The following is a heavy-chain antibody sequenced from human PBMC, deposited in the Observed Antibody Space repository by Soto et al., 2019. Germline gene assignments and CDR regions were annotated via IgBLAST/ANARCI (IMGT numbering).Heavy chain of an antibody. J-gene: IGHJ4*02. CDR1: GGSISSGGYY. CDR2: IYYSGST. V-gene: IGHV4-31*03. CDR3: ATANRTYQLLYY. Sequence: SETLSLTCTVSGGSISSGGYYWSWIRQHPGKGLEWIGYIYYSGSTYYNPSLKSRVTISVDTSKNQFSLKLSSVTAADTAVYYCATANRTYQLLYYWSQGTLVTVSS. D-gene: IGHD2-2*01.